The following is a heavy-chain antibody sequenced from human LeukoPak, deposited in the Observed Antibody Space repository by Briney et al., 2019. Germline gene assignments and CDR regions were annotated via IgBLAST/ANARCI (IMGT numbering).Heavy chain of an antibody. D-gene: IGHD5-24*01. CDR1: GYTFTSYY. CDR2: INPSGGST. J-gene: IGHJ4*02. CDR3: ARVASGGLQLDY. Sequence: ASVKVSCKASGYTFTSYYMHWVRQAPGQGLEGMGIINPSGGSTRYEQNFQGRVTMTRDTSTSTVYMELSSLRSEDTAVYYCARVASGGLQLDYWGQGTLVTVSS. V-gene: IGHV1-46*01.